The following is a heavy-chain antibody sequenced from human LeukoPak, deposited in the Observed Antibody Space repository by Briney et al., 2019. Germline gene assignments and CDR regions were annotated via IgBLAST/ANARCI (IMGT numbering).Heavy chain of an antibody. J-gene: IGHJ4*02. CDR3: AKEGYYYDSSGYYYFDY. CDR1: GFTFSSYA. Sequence: PGGSLRLSCAASGFTFSSYAMSWVHQAPGKGLEWVSAISGSGGSTYYADSVKGRFTISRDNSKNTLYLQMNSLRAEDTAVYYCAKEGYYYDSSGYYYFDYWGQGTLVTVSS. D-gene: IGHD3-22*01. CDR2: ISGSGGST. V-gene: IGHV3-23*01.